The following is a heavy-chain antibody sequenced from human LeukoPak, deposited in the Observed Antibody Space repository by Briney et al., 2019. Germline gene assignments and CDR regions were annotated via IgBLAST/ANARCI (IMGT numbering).Heavy chain of an antibody. J-gene: IGHJ5*02. Sequence: GASVKVSCKASGYTFTSYGISWVRQAPGQGLEWMGWISAYNGNTNYAQKLQGRVTMTTDTSTSTAYMELRSLRSDDTAVYYCARDNAGCSSTSCLNWFDPWGQGTLVTVSS. D-gene: IGHD2-2*01. CDR3: ARDNAGCSSTSCLNWFDP. CDR2: ISAYNGNT. CDR1: GYTFTSYG. V-gene: IGHV1-18*01.